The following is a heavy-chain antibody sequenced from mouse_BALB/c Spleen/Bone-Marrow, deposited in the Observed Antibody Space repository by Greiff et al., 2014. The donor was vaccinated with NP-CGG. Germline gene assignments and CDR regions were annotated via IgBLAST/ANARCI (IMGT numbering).Heavy chain of an antibody. CDR3: ARGNPLYAMDY. CDR1: GYNFTSYW. D-gene: IGHD2-1*01. V-gene: IGHV1-7*01. Sequence: QVQLQQSGAELAKPGASVKMSCKASGYNFTSYWMHWVKQRPGQGLEWIGYINPSTGYTDYNQKFNDKATLTADKSSSTAYMQLISLTSKDSAVYYCARGNPLYAMDYWGQGASVTVSS. J-gene: IGHJ4*01. CDR2: INPSTGYT.